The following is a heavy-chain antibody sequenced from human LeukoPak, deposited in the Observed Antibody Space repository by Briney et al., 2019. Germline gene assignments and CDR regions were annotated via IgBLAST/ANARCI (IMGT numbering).Heavy chain of an antibody. J-gene: IGHJ4*02. CDR1: GFTFGSYA. CDR3: AKATYSGSFPFFDY. CDR2: LNSNGGAT. V-gene: IGHV3-23*01. D-gene: IGHD1-26*01. Sequence: GGSLRLSCAASGFTFGSYAMSWVRQAPGEGLEWVSSLNSNGGATYYSDSVKGRFTSSRDNSKNTLYLQMHSLRAEDTAVYYCAKATYSGSFPFFDYWGQGTLVTVSS.